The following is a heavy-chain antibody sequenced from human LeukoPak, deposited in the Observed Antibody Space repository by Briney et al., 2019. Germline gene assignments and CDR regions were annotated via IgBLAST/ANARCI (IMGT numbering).Heavy chain of an antibody. J-gene: IGHJ4*02. CDR2: INHSGST. D-gene: IGHD2-2*01. V-gene: IGHV4-34*01. CDR3: AREGCSTTSCYPTDY. Sequence: SETLSLTCAVYGGSFSGHYWSWIRQPPGKGLEWIGEINHSGSTRDNPSLKSRVTISVDTSKNQFSLRLDSVTAADTAVYCCAREGCSTTSCYPTDYWGQGTLVIVSS. CDR1: GGSFSGHY.